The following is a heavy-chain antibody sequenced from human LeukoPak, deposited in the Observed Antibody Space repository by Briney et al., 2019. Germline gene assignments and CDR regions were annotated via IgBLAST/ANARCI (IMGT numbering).Heavy chain of an antibody. CDR3: ARNYYDSSRFKH. CDR1: GFTFGDYA. Sequence: PGGSLRLSCTTSGFTFGDYAMTWVRQAAGKGLEWVGLIRSKVDGETTEYAASVKGRFIISRDDSKGIAYLQMNSLKTEDTAVYYCARNYYDSSRFKHWGQGTLVTVSS. J-gene: IGHJ1*01. D-gene: IGHD3-22*01. V-gene: IGHV3-49*04. CDR2: IRSKVDGETT.